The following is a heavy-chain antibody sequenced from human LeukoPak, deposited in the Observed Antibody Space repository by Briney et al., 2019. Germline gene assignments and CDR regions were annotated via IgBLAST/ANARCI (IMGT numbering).Heavy chain of an antibody. V-gene: IGHV5-51*01. CDR3: ASTELTLNGPFDY. CDR2: IYPGDSDT. CDR1: GYSFTSYW. D-gene: IGHD1-7*01. J-gene: IGHJ4*02. Sequence: GESLKISCKGSGYSFTSYWIGWARQMPGKGLEWMGIIYPGDSDTRYSPSFQGQVTISADKSISTAYLQWSSLKASDTAMYYCASTELTLNGPFDYWGQGTLVTVSS.